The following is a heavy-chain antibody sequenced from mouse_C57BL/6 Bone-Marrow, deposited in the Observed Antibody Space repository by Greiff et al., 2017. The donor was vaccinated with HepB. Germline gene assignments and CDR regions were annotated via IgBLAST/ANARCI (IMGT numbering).Heavy chain of an antibody. CDR2: ISSGGDYI. Sequence: EVKVVESGEGLVKPGGSLKLSCAASGFTFSSYAMSWVRQTPEKRLEWVAYISSGGDYIYYADTVKGRFTISRDNARNTRYLQMSSLKSEDTAMYYCTRDHYYGSSHFDYWGQGTTLTVSS. D-gene: IGHD1-1*01. CDR1: GFTFSSYA. V-gene: IGHV5-9-1*02. J-gene: IGHJ2*01. CDR3: TRDHYYGSSHFDY.